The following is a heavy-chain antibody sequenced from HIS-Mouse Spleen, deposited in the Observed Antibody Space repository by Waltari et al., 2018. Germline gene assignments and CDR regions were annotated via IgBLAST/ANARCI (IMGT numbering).Heavy chain of an antibody. V-gene: IGHV3-33*06. D-gene: IGHD7-27*01. CDR2: YDGSNK. CDR3: AKGRSGDYYYGMDV. Sequence: YDGSNKYYADSVKGRFTISRDNSKNTLYLQMNSLRAEDTAVYYCAKGRSGDYYYGMDVWGQGTTVTVSS. J-gene: IGHJ6*02.